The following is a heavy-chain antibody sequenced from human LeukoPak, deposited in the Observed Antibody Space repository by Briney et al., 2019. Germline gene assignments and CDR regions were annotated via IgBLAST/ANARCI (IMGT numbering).Heavy chain of an antibody. CDR2: ISSSSSTI. J-gene: IGHJ4*02. CDR1: GFTFSSYS. CDR3: ARARALGYCSGGSCYGVFDY. Sequence: GGSLRLSCAASGFTFSSYSMNWVRQAPGKGLEWVSYISSSSSTIYYADSVKGRFTISRDNAKNSLYLQMNSLRAEDTAVYYCARARALGYCSGGSCYGVFDYWGQGTLVTVSS. V-gene: IGHV3-48*04. D-gene: IGHD2-15*01.